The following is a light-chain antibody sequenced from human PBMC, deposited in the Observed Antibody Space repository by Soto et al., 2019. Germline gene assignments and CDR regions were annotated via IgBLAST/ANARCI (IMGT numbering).Light chain of an antibody. CDR3: MQALQTPLT. Sequence: DIVMTQSPLSLPVAPGEPASISCRSSQSLLHSNGYKYLDWYLQKPGQSPQLLIYFGSYRASGVPDRFSGSGSGTDFTLQISRVEAEDVGVYYCMQALQTPLTFGGGTKVEIK. CDR2: FGS. V-gene: IGKV2-28*01. J-gene: IGKJ4*01. CDR1: QSLLHSNGYKY.